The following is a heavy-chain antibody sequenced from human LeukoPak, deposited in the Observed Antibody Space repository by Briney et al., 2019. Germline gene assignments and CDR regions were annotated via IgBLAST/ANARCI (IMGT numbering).Heavy chain of an antibody. CDR1: GFTFSSYG. V-gene: IGHV3-30*02. CDR3: ATRSGMNYYGSGSYRGDWFDP. J-gene: IGHJ5*02. D-gene: IGHD3-10*01. Sequence: GGSLRLSCAASGFTFSSYGMHWVRQAPGKGLEWVAFIRYDGSNKYYADSVKGRFTISRDNSKNTLYLQMNSLRAEDTAVYYCATRSGMNYYGSGSYRGDWFDPWGQGTLVTVSS. CDR2: IRYDGSNK.